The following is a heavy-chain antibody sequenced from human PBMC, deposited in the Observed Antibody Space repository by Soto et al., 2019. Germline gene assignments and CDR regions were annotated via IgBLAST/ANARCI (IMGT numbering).Heavy chain of an antibody. V-gene: IGHV1-69*13. J-gene: IGHJ4*02. CDR1: GGTFSSYA. CDR2: IIPIFGTA. D-gene: IGHD3-22*01. Sequence: ASVKVSCKASGGTFSSYAISWGRQAPGQGLEWMGGIIPIFGTANYAQKFQGRVTITADESTSTAYMELSSLRSEDTAVYYCARVSAPFYYDSSGYYLSFDYWGQGTLVTVSS. CDR3: ARVSAPFYYDSSGYYLSFDY.